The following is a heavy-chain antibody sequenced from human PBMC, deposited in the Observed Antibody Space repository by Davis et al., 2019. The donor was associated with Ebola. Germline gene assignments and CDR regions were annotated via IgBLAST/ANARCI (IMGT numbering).Heavy chain of an antibody. J-gene: IGHJ5*02. CDR1: GYNFISNG. CDR3: ARERAGTRFDP. V-gene: IGHV1-18*01. Sequence: ASVKVSCKASGYNFISNGISWVRQAPGQGLEWMGWINVYDGNTNYAQNFRGRVTLTTDTSTRTAYMELRTLTSDDTAVYYCARERAGTRFDPWGQGTLVTVSS. D-gene: IGHD1-14*01. CDR2: INVYDGNT.